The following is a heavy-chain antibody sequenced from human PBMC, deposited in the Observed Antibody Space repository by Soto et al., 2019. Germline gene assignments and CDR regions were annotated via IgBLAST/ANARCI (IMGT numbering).Heavy chain of an antibody. Sequence: EVQLLESGGGLARPGGSLRLSCVASGFIFSDYGMTWVRQAPGKGLEWVATISASGGNIEYTDSLKGRFTISRDNSKNTVYLQLNGLTAGDTVIYYCAKVAGGLGYFDLWGRGTLVTVSS. CDR3: AKVAGGLGYFDL. J-gene: IGHJ2*01. CDR1: GFIFSDYG. CDR2: ISASGGNI. V-gene: IGHV3-23*01. D-gene: IGHD3-16*01.